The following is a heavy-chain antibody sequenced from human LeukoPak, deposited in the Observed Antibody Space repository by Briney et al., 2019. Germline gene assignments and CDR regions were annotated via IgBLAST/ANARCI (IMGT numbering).Heavy chain of an antibody. CDR1: GFTFSSSW. CDR2: ITRDGSST. V-gene: IGHV3-74*01. CDR3: ARDPGYESWSPFWGGMDV. Sequence: GASLRHSCAASGFTFSSSWMHWVRQAPGRGLVWVSRITRDGSSTTYADSVRGRFTTSRDNAKNTLYLQMDSLRDGDTAVYYCARDPGYESWSPFWGGMDVWGNGTTVIVSS. D-gene: IGHD3-16*01. J-gene: IGHJ6*04.